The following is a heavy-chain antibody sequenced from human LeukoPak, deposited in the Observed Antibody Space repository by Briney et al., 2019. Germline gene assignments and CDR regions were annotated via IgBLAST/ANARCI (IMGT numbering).Heavy chain of an antibody. V-gene: IGHV4-39*07. CDR3: ARDPGLDSSGTSYFDY. D-gene: IGHD3-22*01. CDR2: IYYSGST. J-gene: IGHJ4*02. CDR1: GGSISSSSYY. Sequence: SETLSLTCTVSGGSISSSSYYWGWLRQPPGTGLEWIGSIYYSGSTYYNPSLKSRVTISVDTSKNQFSLKLSSVTAADTAVYYCARDPGLDSSGTSYFDYWGQGTLVTVSS.